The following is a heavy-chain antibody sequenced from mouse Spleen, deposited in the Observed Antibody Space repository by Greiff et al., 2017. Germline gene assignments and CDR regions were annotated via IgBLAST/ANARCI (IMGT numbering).Heavy chain of an antibody. J-gene: IGHJ2*01. CDR3: ARGGYFDY. CDR1: GYSFTGYF. Sequence: EVKLVESGPELVKPGDSVKISCKASGYSFTGYFMNWVMQSHGKSLEWIGRINPYNGDTFYNQKFKGKATLTVDKSSSTAHMELRSLTSEDSAVYYCARGGYFDYWGQGTTLTVSS. V-gene: IGHV1-20*01. CDR2: INPYNGDT.